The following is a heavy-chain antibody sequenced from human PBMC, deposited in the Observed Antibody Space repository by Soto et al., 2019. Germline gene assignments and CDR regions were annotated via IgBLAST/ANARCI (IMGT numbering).Heavy chain of an antibody. D-gene: IGHD1-1*01. Sequence: QLQLVQSGAEVKQPGASVKVSCKASGYSFTSYGINWVRQAPGQGPEWMGRISTYNGLTKYAQKFQGRVTMTKDTSTSTAYMELRSRRYDDTAVYYCARDLREGYNFGDWFDPWGQGTLVTVSS. CDR1: GYSFTSYG. CDR3: ARDLREGYNFGDWFDP. V-gene: IGHV1-18*04. J-gene: IGHJ5*02. CDR2: ISTYNGLT.